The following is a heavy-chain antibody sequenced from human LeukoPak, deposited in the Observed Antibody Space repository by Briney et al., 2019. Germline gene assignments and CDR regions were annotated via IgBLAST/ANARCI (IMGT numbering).Heavy chain of an antibody. Sequence: SQTLSLTCTVSGGSISSGSYYWSWIRQPAGKGLEWIGRIYTSGSTNYNPSLKSRVTISVDTSKNQFSLKLSSVTAADTAVYYCARRPPIDSSGYYYFDYWGQGTLVTVSS. D-gene: IGHD3-22*01. V-gene: IGHV4-61*02. J-gene: IGHJ4*02. CDR1: GGSISSGSYY. CDR3: ARRPPIDSSGYYYFDY. CDR2: IYTSGST.